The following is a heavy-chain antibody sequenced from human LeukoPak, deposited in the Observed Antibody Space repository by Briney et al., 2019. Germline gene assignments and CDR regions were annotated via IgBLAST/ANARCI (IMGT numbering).Heavy chain of an antibody. V-gene: IGHV4-59*04. CDR1: GGSFSGYH. J-gene: IGHJ5*02. D-gene: IGHD3-22*01. Sequence: SETLSLTCAVYGGSFSGYHWGWIRQPPGKGLEWIGSIYYSGSTYYNPSLKSRVAMSVDTSNNQFSLRLISVTAADTAVYYCAGQEISGSVINNWFDPWGQGTLVTVSS. CDR2: IYYSGST. CDR3: AGQEISGSVINNWFDP.